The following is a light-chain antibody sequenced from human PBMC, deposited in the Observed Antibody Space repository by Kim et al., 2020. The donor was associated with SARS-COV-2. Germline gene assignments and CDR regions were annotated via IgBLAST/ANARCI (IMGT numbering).Light chain of an antibody. CDR1: SCSIASNY. CDR3: QSYDSSNQV. J-gene: IGLJ3*02. CDR2: EDN. Sequence: KTVTISCTRSSCSIASNYVQWYPQRPGSAPTTVFYEDNQRPSGVPDRFSGSIDSSSNSASLTISRLKTEDEADYYCQSYDSSNQVFGGGTKL. V-gene: IGLV6-57*03.